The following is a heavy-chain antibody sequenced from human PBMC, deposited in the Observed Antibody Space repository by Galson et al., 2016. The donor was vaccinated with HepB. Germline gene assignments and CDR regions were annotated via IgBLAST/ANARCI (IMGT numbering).Heavy chain of an antibody. D-gene: IGHD2-15*01. J-gene: IGHJ3*02. Sequence: SETLSLTCAVHGGSFSGYWSWIRQPPGKGLEWIGEINHSGSTNYNPSLKSRVIISVDASKNQTSLKLSSMTAADTAVYYCARHCGGGSCYRAFEIWGQGTTVTVSS. CDR3: ARHCGGGSCYRAFEI. CDR2: INHSGST. CDR1: GGSFSGY. V-gene: IGHV4-34*01.